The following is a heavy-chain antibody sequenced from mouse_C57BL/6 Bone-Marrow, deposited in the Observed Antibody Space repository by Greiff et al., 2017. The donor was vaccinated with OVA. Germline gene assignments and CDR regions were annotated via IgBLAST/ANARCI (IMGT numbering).Heavy chain of an antibody. CDR2: IYPGDGDT. Sequence: VQLQESGPELVKPGASVKLSCTASGYAFSSSWMNWVKQRPGKGLVWIGRIYPGDGDTNYNGKFKGQATLTADKSSSPAYMQLSRLTSEDSAVYFCAAYYKALYWGKGTTLTVSS. V-gene: IGHV1-82*01. CDR3: AAYYKALY. CDR1: GYAFSSSW. D-gene: IGHD2-12*01. J-gene: IGHJ2*01.